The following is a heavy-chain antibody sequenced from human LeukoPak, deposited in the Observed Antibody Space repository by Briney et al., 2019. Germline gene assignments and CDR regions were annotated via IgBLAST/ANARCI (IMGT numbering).Heavy chain of an antibody. J-gene: IGHJ4*02. CDR2: IYYSGIT. CDR1: GFTFSSYW. CDR3: ARHLSGAHTAFDY. V-gene: IGHV4-59*08. Sequence: GSLRLSCAASGFTFSSYWMSWVRQAPGKGLEWIAYIYYSGITNYNPSLKSRVTISVNTSKNQFSLKLSSVTAADTAVYYCARHLSGAHTAFDYWGQGNLVTVSS. D-gene: IGHD1-26*01.